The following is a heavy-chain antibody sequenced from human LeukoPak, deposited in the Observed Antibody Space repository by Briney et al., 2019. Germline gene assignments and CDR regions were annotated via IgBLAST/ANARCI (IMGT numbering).Heavy chain of an antibody. CDR2: IYHSGGT. CDR3: ARVGTYYRSLDS. V-gene: IGHV4-59*01. Sequence: PSETLSLTCTVSGGSINDASWNWIRKPPGQGLEWIGYIYHSGGTNYNPSLKSRVTISLDTPKNQFSLKLSSVTAADTAVYYCARVGTYYRSLDSWGQGTLVTVSS. CDR1: GGSINDAS. D-gene: IGHD3-10*01. J-gene: IGHJ4*02.